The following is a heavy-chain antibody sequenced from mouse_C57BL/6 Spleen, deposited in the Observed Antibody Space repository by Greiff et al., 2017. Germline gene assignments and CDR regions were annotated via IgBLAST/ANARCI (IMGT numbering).Heavy chain of an antibody. CDR1: GYTFTSYW. CDR3: ARSDYYGSPFYAMDY. CDR2: IDPSDSYT. J-gene: IGHJ4*01. Sequence: QVQLQQPGAELVMPGASVKLSCKASGYTFTSYWMHWVKQRPGQGLEWIGEIDPSDSYTNYNQKFKGKSTLTVDKSSSNAYMQLSSLTSEDSAVYYCARSDYYGSPFYAMDYWGQGTSVTVSS. V-gene: IGHV1-69*01. D-gene: IGHD1-1*01.